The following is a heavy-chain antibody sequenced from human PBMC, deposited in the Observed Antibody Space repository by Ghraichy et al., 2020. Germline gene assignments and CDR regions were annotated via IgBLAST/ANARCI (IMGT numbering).Heavy chain of an antibody. J-gene: IGHJ4*02. CDR1: GFTFSSYA. V-gene: IGHV3-23*01. D-gene: IGHD5-18*01. Sequence: GESLNISCAASGFTFSSYAMSWVRQAPGKGLEWVSAISGSGGSTYYADSVKGRFTISRDNSKNTLYLQMNSLRAEDTAVYYCANGGIQLWLPRDFDYWGQGTLVTVSS. CDR2: ISGSGGST. CDR3: ANGGIQLWLPRDFDY.